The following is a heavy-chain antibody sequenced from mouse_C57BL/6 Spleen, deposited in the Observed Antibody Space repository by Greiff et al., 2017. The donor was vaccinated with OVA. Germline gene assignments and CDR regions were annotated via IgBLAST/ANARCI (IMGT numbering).Heavy chain of an antibody. V-gene: IGHV1-18*01. Sequence: EVQLQQSGPELVKPGASVKIPCKASGYTFTDYNMDWVKQSHGKSLEWIGDINPNNGGIIYNQKLKGKATLTVDKSSNTAYMELHSLTSEDTAVYCGEKNLYSCYFDDWGQGTTLTVSS. CDR2: INPNNGGI. CDR3: EKNLYSCYFDD. D-gene: IGHD1-3*01. J-gene: IGHJ2*01. CDR1: GYTFTDYN.